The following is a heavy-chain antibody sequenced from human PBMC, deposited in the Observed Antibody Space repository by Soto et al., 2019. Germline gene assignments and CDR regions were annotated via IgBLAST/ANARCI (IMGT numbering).Heavy chain of an antibody. V-gene: IGHV3-73*02. CDR2: IRSKANSYAT. J-gene: IGHJ6*02. CDR3: TRVYDFWSGSYGMDV. CDR1: GFTFSGSA. D-gene: IGHD3-3*01. Sequence: EVQLVESGGGLVQPGGPLKLSCAASGFTFSGSAMHWVRQASGKGLEWVGRIRSKANSYATAYAASVKGRFTISRDDSKYTAYLQMNSLKTEDTAVYYCTRVYDFWSGSYGMDVWGQGTTVTVSS.